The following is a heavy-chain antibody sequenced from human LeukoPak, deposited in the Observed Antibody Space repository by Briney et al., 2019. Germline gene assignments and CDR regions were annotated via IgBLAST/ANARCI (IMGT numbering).Heavy chain of an antibody. V-gene: IGHV4-31*03. CDR2: IYFTGST. D-gene: IGHD6-13*01. Sequence: SQTLSLTCSVSNDSITSGGYYWTWIRQTPGKGLEWLGYIYFTGSTSYNPSLKSRITISLDTPKNQFSLNLSSLDAADTAVYFCAGGLYSSTWFNWLDPWGPGILVTVSS. CDR3: AGGLYSSTWFNWLDP. CDR1: NDSITSGGYY. J-gene: IGHJ5*02.